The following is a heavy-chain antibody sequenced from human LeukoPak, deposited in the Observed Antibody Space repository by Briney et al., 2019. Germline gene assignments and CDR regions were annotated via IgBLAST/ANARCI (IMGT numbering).Heavy chain of an antibody. CDR3: ARIRSY. J-gene: IGHJ4*02. CDR1: GFTFSSYA. Sequence: GGSLRLSCAASGFTFSSYAMHWVRQAPGKGLEWVAVISYDGSNKYYADSVRGRFTISRDNSKNTLYLQMNSLRAEDTAVYYCARIRSYWGQGTLVTVSS. V-gene: IGHV3-30-3*01. CDR2: ISYDGSNK.